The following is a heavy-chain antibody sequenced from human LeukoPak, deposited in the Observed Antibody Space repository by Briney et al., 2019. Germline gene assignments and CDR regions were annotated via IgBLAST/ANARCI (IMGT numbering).Heavy chain of an antibody. CDR2: ISSSSSTI. J-gene: IGHJ4*02. V-gene: IGHV3-48*01. CDR3: ARACPDDYGDYCYYY. D-gene: IGHD4-17*01. CDR1: GFTFSSYS. Sequence: GGSLRLPCAASGFTFSSYSMNWVRQAPGKGLEWVSYISSSSSTIYYADSVKGRFTISRDNAKNSLYLQMNSLRAEDTAVYYCARACPDDYGDYCYYYWGQGTLVTVSS.